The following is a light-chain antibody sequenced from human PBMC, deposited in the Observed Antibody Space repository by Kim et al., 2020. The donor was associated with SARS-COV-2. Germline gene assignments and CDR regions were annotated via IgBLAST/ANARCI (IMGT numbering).Light chain of an antibody. J-gene: IGKJ1*01. CDR3: QQYGSSPWT. V-gene: IGKV3-20*01. Sequence: SPGERATLSCRASQRVTSSYLAWYQQKPGQAPRLLLYGASSRATGITDRFSGSGSGTDFTLTISRLEPEDFAVYYCQQYGSSPWTFGQGTKVDIK. CDR1: QRVTSSY. CDR2: GAS.